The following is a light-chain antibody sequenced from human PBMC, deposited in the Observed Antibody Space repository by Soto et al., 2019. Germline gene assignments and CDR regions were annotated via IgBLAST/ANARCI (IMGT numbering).Light chain of an antibody. CDR2: DAS. J-gene: IGKJ3*01. CDR1: QDISNY. Sequence: DIPMTQSPSSLSASVGDRVTITCQASQDISNYLNWYQQKPGKAPKLLIYDASNLETGVPSRFSGSGSGTDFTFTISSLQPEDIATYYCQQYDNLPLGFGPGTKVDIK. CDR3: QQYDNLPLG. V-gene: IGKV1-33*01.